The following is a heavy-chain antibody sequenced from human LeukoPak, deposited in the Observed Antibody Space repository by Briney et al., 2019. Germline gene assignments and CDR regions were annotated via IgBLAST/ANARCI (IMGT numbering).Heavy chain of an antibody. CDR2: MSPNSDNA. CDR3: ARDYGGSSGWFDP. V-gene: IGHV1-8*01. J-gene: IGHJ5*02. CDR1: GYTFTSYD. D-gene: IGHD4-23*01. Sequence: ASVKVSCKASGYTFTSYDINWVRQATGQGLEWMGWMSPNSDNAGYAQKFQGRVTFTRDTSISTAYMELRSLTSEDTAVYYCARDYGGSSGWFDPWGQGTLVTVSS.